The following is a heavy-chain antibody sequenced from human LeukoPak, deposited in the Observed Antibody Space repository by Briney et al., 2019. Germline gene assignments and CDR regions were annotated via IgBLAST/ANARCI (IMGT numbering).Heavy chain of an antibody. CDR1: GFNFSSFA. V-gene: IGHV3-23*01. D-gene: IGHD6-6*01. CDR3: ARAVCPTIKFCDSSYFMDV. CDR2: ISKTGSIA. J-gene: IGHJ6*03. Sequence: PGGSLRLSCVVSGFNFSSFAMNWVRQAPGKGLEWVSIISKTGSIASRADSLKGRFTISRDNSKNTVYLLMNSLRAEDTALYYCARAVCPTIKFCDSSYFMDVWGKGTTVNVS.